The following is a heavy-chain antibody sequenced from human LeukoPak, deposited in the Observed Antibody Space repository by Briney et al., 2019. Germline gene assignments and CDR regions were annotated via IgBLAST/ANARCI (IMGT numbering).Heavy chain of an antibody. CDR1: GFTFSSYA. J-gene: IGHJ3*02. CDR2: ISGSGGST. D-gene: IGHD6-19*01. V-gene: IGHV3-23*01. Sequence: PGGSLRLSCAASGFTFSSYAMSWVRQAPGKGLEWISAISGSGGSTYYADSVKGRFTISRDNSKNTLYLQMNSLRAEDTAVYYCAKDVRIAVAGNLDAFDIWGQGTMVTVSS. CDR3: AKDVRIAVAGNLDAFDI.